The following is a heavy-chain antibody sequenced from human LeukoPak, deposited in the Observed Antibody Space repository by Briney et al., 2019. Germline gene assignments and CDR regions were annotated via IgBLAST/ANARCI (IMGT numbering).Heavy chain of an antibody. CDR3: TTNWKYSGEGRFWFDP. Sequence: GGSLRLSCAVSGLILKTAWMTWVRQVPGKGLEWVGRLKTNNDDGTPDYAASVKGRFIISKDDSKNTLYLQMNNLKTEDTAIYYCTTNWKYSGEGRFWFDPWGQGTLVTVSS. D-gene: IGHD1-7*01. V-gene: IGHV3-15*01. CDR2: LKTNNDDGTP. CDR1: GLILKTAW. J-gene: IGHJ5*02.